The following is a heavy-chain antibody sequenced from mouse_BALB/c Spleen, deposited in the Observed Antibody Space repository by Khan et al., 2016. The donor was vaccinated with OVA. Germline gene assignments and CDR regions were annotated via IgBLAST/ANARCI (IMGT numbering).Heavy chain of an antibody. CDR3: ARTARIKY. CDR1: GYSITSGYG. J-gene: IGHJ2*01. D-gene: IGHD1-2*01. V-gene: IGHV3-2*02. CDR2: ISYSGST. Sequence: QLVESGPGLVKPSQSLSLTCTVTGYSITSGYGWNWIRQFPGNKLEWMGYISYSGSTNYNPSLKSRISITRDTSKNQFFLQLNSVTTEDTATYYCARTARIKYRGQGTTLTVSS.